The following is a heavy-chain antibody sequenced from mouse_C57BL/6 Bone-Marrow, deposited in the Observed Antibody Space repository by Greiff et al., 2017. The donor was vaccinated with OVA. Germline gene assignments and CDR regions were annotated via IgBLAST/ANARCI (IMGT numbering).Heavy chain of an antibody. D-gene: IGHD3-2*02. J-gene: IGHJ2*01. CDR2: ISNGGGST. CDR3: ARQGDSSGYVYFDY. CDR1: GFTFSDYY. V-gene: IGHV5-12*01. Sequence: EVQLVESGGGLVQPGGSLKLSCAASGFTFSDYYMYWVRQTPEKRLEWVAYISNGGGSTYYPDTVKGRFTISRDNAKNTLYLQMSRLKSEDTAMYYCARQGDSSGYVYFDYWGQGTTLTVSS.